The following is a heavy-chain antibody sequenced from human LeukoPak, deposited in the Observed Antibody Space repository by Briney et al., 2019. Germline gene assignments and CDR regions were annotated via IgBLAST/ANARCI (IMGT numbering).Heavy chain of an antibody. V-gene: IGHV3-21*01. CDR1: GFTFSSYS. CDR3: ARDNEVRPLDFWSGYSMLITYYYYMDV. Sequence: PGGSLRLSCAASGFTFSSYSMNWVRQAPGKGLEWVSSISSSSSYIYYADSVKGRFTISRDNAKNSLYLQMNSLRAEDTAVYYCARDNEVRPLDFWSGYSMLITYYYYMDVWGKGTTVTVSS. D-gene: IGHD3-3*01. CDR2: ISSSSSYI. J-gene: IGHJ6*03.